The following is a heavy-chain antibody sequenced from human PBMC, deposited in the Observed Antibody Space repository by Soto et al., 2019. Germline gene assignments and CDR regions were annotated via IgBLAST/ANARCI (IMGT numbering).Heavy chain of an antibody. V-gene: IGHV4-39*01. CDR3: ASLTYYYDRSGYYNWYFDL. CDR1: VVSISSSSYY. J-gene: IGHJ2*01. CDR2: IYYSGST. Sequence: SETLSLTCTFSVVSISSSSYYCGWIRQPPWKGLEWIGSIYYSGSTYYNPSLKSRVTISVDTSKNQFSLKLSSVTAADTAVYYCASLTYYYDRSGYYNWYFDLWGPGTLFSLSS. D-gene: IGHD3-22*01.